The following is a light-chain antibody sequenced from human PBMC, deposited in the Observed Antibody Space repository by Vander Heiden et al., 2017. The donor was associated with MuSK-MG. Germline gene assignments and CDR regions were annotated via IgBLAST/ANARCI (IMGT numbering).Light chain of an antibody. V-gene: IGKV1-9*01. J-gene: IGKJ5*01. Sequence: DIQLTQSPSFLSASVGDRVSITCRASQGINTYLAWYQQKPGKAPNLLIYAASTLQTGVPSRFSGSGYGTEFTLTISSLQPEDSAPYYCQQLHLYVPITFGQGTLLEI. CDR3: QQLHLYVPIT. CDR1: QGINTY. CDR2: AAS.